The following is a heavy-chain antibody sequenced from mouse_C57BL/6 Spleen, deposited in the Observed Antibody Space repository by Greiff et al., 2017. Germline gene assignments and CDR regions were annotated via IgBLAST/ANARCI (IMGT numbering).Heavy chain of an antibody. J-gene: IGHJ3*01. CDR1: GFTFSSYA. V-gene: IGHV5-4*01. CDR3: AREGSYYYGSRFAY. Sequence: VQVVESGGGLVKPGGSLKLSCAASGFTFSSYAMSWVRQTPEKRLEWVATISDGGSYTYYPDNVKGRFTISRDNAKNNLYLQMSHLKSEDTAMYYCAREGSYYYGSRFAYWGQGTLVTVSA. D-gene: IGHD1-1*01. CDR2: ISDGGSYT.